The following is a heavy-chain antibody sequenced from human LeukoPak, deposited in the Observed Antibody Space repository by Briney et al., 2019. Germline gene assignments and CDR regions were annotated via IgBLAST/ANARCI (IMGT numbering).Heavy chain of an antibody. CDR2: INPSGGST. V-gene: IGHV1-46*01. D-gene: IGHD2-15*01. Sequence: ASVKVSCKASGYTFTSYYMHWVRQAPGQGLEWMGIINPSGGSTSYAQKFQGRVTMTRDTSTSTVYMELSSLRSEDTAVYYCAREDCSGGSCYSLSLTPVFHVFDIWGQGTMVTVSS. CDR3: AREDCSGGSCYSLSLTPVFHVFDI. J-gene: IGHJ3*02. CDR1: GYTFTSYY.